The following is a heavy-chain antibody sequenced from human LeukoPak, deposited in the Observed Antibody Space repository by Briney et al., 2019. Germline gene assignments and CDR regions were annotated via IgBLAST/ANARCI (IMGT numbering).Heavy chain of an antibody. CDR2: INPNSGGT. CDR3: VRGDFWSGYYTGKVRGP. D-gene: IGHD3-3*01. V-gene: IGHV1-2*02. Sequence: ASVKVSCKASGYTFTGYYMHWVRQAPGQGLEWMGWINPNSGGTNYAQKFQGRVTMTRDTSISTAYMELSRLRSDDTAVYYCVRGDFWSGYYTGKVRGPWGQGTMVTVSS. CDR1: GYTFTGYY. J-gene: IGHJ3*01.